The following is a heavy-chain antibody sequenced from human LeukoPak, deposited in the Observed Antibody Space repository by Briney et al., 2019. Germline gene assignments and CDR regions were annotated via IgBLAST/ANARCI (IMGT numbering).Heavy chain of an antibody. CDR1: GFTFSGSA. V-gene: IGHV3-73*01. CDR2: IRSKANSYST. Sequence: GGSLRLSXAASGFTFSGSAMHWVRQASGKGLEWVGRIRSKANSYSTAYAASVEGRFTISRDDSKNTAYLQMNSLKTEDTAVYYCTSRLEMATIFWGQGTLVTVSS. J-gene: IGHJ4*02. CDR3: TSRLEMATIF. D-gene: IGHD5-24*01.